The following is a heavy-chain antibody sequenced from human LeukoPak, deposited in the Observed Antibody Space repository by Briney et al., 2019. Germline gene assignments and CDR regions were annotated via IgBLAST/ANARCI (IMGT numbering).Heavy chain of an antibody. V-gene: IGHV3-48*01. Sequence: GGSLTLSCVASGFSLSDYSFNWVRQAPGKGLEWISYISGGADRIHYADSVKGRFTISRDNARNLLYLQMTSLRVEDTAVYYCGRDRRYSRGGYFYYDYWGQGALVTVSS. J-gene: IGHJ4*02. CDR1: GFSLSDYS. CDR2: ISGGADRI. CDR3: GRDRRYSRGGYFYYDY. D-gene: IGHD2-15*01.